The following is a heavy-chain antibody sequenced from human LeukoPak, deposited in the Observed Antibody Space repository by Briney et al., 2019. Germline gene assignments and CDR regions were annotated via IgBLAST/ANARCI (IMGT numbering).Heavy chain of an antibody. Sequence: PSETLSLTCTVSGGSISSGGYYWSWIRQPAGKGLEWIGRIYTSGSTNYNPSLKSRVTMSVDTSKNQFSLKLSSVTAADTAVYYCARVRQQLVQSYYYYYMDVWGKGTTVTVSS. J-gene: IGHJ6*03. CDR1: GGSISSGGYY. CDR3: ARVRQQLVQSYYYYYMDV. CDR2: IYTSGST. D-gene: IGHD6-13*01. V-gene: IGHV4-61*02.